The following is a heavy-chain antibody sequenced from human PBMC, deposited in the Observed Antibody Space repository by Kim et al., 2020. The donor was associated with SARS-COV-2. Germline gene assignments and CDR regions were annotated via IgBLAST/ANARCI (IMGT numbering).Heavy chain of an antibody. CDR3: ARGRPIDY. V-gene: IGHV4-34*01. J-gene: IGHJ4*02. Sequence: SETLSLTCAVYGGSFSGYYWSWIRQPPGKGLEWIGEINHSGSTNYNPSLKSRVTISVDTSKNQFSLKLSSVTAADTAVYYCARGRPIDYWGQGTLVTVSS. CDR1: GGSFSGYY. CDR2: INHSGST.